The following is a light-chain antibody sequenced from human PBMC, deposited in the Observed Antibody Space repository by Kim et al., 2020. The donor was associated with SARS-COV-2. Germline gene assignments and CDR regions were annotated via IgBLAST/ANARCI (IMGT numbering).Light chain of an antibody. Sequence: SYELTQPPSVSVAPGKTARITCGGNNIGSKSVHWYQQKPGQAPVLVIYYDSDRPSGIPERFSGSNSGNTATLTISRVEAGDEAAYYCQVWDSSSEHRVFG. V-gene: IGLV3-21*04. CDR3: QVWDSSSEHRV. CDR1: NIGSKS. CDR2: YDS. J-gene: IGLJ3*02.